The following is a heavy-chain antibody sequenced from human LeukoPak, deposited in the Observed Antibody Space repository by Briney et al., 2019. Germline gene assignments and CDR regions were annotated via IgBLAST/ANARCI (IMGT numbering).Heavy chain of an antibody. CDR3: ARDPTYGHFDY. CDR2: FDPEDGET. Sequence: ASVKVSCKVSGDTLTELSMHCVRQAPGKRLEWMVGFDPEDGETIYAQKFQGRVTMTRDTSTSTVYMELSSLRSEDTAVYYCARDPTYGHFDYWGQETLVSVSS. D-gene: IGHD3-10*01. V-gene: IGHV1-24*01. J-gene: IGHJ4*02. CDR1: GDTLTELS.